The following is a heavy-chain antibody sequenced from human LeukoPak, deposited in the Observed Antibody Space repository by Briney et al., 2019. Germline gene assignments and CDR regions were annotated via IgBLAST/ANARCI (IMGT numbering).Heavy chain of an antibody. CDR3: ARVTTSQPYYFDY. CDR2: IYYSGST. J-gene: IGHJ4*02. V-gene: IGHV4-31*03. D-gene: IGHD1-1*01. CDR1: GGSISSGVYY. Sequence: SETLSLTCTVSGGSISSGVYYWSWIRQHPGKGLEWIGYIYYSGSTYYNPSLKSRVTISVDTSKNQFSLKLSSVTAADTAVYYCARVTTSQPYYFDYWGQGTLVTVSS.